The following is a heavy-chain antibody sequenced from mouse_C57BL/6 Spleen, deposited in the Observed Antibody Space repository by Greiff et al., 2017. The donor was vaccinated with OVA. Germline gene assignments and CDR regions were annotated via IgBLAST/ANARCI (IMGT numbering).Heavy chain of an antibody. D-gene: IGHD2-5*01. CDR1: GYTFTDYN. V-gene: IGHV1-18*01. J-gene: IGHJ3*01. CDR2: INPNNGGT. Sequence: VQLKESGPELVKPGASVKIPCKASGYTFTDYNMDWVKQSHGKSLEWIGDINPNNGGTIYNQKFKGKATLTVDKSSSTAYMELRSLTSEDTAVYYCASRYYSNPWFAYWGQGTLVTVSA. CDR3: ASRYYSNPWFAY.